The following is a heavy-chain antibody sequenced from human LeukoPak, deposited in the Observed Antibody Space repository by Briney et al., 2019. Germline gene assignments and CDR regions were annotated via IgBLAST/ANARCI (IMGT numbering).Heavy chain of an antibody. Sequence: ASVKVSCKVSGYTLTELSMHWVRQAPGKRLEWMGGFDPEDGETIYAQKFQGRVTMTEDTSTDTAYMELSSLRSEDTAVYYCATDSVGATEFDCWGQGTLVAVSS. CDR3: ATDSVGATEFDC. D-gene: IGHD1-26*01. J-gene: IGHJ4*02. CDR2: FDPEDGET. V-gene: IGHV1-24*01. CDR1: GYTLTELS.